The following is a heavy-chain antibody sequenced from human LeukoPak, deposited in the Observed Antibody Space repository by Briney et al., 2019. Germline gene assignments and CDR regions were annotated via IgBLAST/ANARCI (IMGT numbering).Heavy chain of an antibody. CDR3: ARDPATIFGVVTAHYGMDV. CDR1: GFTFSSYG. D-gene: IGHD3-3*01. J-gene: IGHJ6*02. V-gene: IGHV3-33*01. CDR2: IWYDGSNK. Sequence: PGGSLGLSCAASGFTFSSYGMHWVRQAPGKGLEWVAVIWYDGSNKYYADSVKGRFTISRDNSKNTLYLQMNSLSAEDTAVYYCARDPATIFGVVTAHYGMDVWGQGATVTVSS.